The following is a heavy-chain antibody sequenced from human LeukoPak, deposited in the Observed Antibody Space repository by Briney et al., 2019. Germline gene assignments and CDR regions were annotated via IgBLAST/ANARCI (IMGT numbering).Heavy chain of an antibody. V-gene: IGHV4-4*07. CDR3: ASSGFWSGYYGPLGFDY. J-gene: IGHJ4*02. CDR2: IYTSGST. D-gene: IGHD3-3*01. Sequence: SETLSLACTVSGGSISSYYWSWIRQPAGKGLEWIGRIYTSGSTNYNPSLKSRVTMSVDTSKNQFSLKLSSVTAADTAVYYCASSGFWSGYYGPLGFDYWGQGTLVTVSS. CDR1: GGSISSYY.